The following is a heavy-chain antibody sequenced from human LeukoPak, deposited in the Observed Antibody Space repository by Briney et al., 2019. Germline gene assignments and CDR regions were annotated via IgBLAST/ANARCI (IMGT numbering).Heavy chain of an antibody. Sequence: SETLSLTCAVYGGSFSGYYWSWIRQPPGKGLEWIGEINHSGSTNYNPSLKSRVTISVDTSKNQFSLKLSSVTAADTAVYYCARVEKFSGSYHWYFDLWGRGTLVTVSS. CDR1: GGSFSGYY. J-gene: IGHJ2*01. CDR3: ARVEKFSGSYHWYFDL. V-gene: IGHV4-34*01. D-gene: IGHD1-26*01. CDR2: INHSGST.